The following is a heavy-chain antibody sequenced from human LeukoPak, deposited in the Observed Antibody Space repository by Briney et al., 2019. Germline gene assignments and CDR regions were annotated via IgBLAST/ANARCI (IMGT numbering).Heavy chain of an antibody. V-gene: IGHV3-21*01. Sequence: GGSLRLSCAASGFTFNSYTMNWVRQAPGKGLEWVSSISSSSSYIYYADSVKGRSTISRDNAKNSLYLQMNSLRAEDTAVYFCARGSGYCTSTSCYVYYYYGMDVWGQGTTVTVSS. CDR3: ARGSGYCTSTSCYVYYYYGMDV. CDR2: ISSSSSYI. J-gene: IGHJ6*02. D-gene: IGHD2-2*01. CDR1: GFTFNSYT.